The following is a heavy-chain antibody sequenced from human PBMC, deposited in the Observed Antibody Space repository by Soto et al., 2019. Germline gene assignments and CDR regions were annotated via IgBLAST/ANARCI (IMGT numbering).Heavy chain of an antibody. Sequence: GGSLRLSCAASGFTFSSYAMSWVRQAPGKGLEWVSVFIGSGGSTYYADSVKGRFTISRDNSKNTLYLQMNSLRAEDTAVYYCANPSPDILLGGMDVWGQGTTVTVSS. D-gene: IGHD3-9*01. CDR3: ANPSPDILLGGMDV. V-gene: IGHV3-23*01. CDR2: FIGSGGST. CDR1: GFTFSSYA. J-gene: IGHJ6*02.